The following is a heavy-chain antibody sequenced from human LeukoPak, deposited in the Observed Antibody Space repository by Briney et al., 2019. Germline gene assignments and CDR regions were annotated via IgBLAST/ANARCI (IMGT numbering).Heavy chain of an antibody. CDR1: GFTFSSHS. J-gene: IGHJ4*02. CDR3: ARDNGYSNGHAFDS. V-gene: IGHV3-30-3*01. Sequence: GGSLRLSCAASGFTFSSHSMHWVRQALGKGLEWVALVSYDGANTYYSRSVMGRFTISRDNSKNTLCLQMNSLRPEDTALYYCARDNGYSNGHAFDSWGQGTLVTVSS. D-gene: IGHD6-19*01. CDR2: VSYDGANT.